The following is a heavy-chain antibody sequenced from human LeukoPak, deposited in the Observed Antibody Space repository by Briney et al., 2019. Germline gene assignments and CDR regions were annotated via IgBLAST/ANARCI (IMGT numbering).Heavy chain of an antibody. Sequence: SVKVSCKASGGTFSSYAISWVRQAPGQGLEWMGRIIPIFGTANYAQKFQGRVTITTDESTSTAYMELSSPRSEDTAVYYGARDRGYYYYYMDVWGKGTTVTVSS. V-gene: IGHV1-69*05. CDR1: GGTFSSYA. D-gene: IGHD3-10*01. CDR3: ARDRGYYYYYMDV. J-gene: IGHJ6*03. CDR2: IIPIFGTA.